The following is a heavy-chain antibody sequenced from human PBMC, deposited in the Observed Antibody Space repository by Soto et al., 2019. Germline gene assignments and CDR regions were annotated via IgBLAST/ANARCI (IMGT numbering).Heavy chain of an antibody. D-gene: IGHD3-16*01. J-gene: IGHJ1*01. V-gene: IGHV1-69*14. CDR2: IIPIFGTA. Sequence: QVQLVQSGAEVKKPGSSVKVSCKASGGTFSSYAISWVRQAPGQGLEWMGGIIPIFGTANYAQKFQGRVTITAVKSTGTAYMELSSLRSEDTAVYYCARDYLGPTIGVVLQHWGQGTLVTVSS. CDR1: GGTFSSYA. CDR3: ARDYLGPTIGVVLQH.